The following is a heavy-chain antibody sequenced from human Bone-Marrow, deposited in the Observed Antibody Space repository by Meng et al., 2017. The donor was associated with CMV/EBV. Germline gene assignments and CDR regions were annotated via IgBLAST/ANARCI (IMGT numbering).Heavy chain of an antibody. D-gene: IGHD3-22*01. CDR2: ISSSSSTI. CDR1: GFTFSSYS. V-gene: IGHV3-48*04. J-gene: IGHJ4*02. Sequence: ESLKISCAASGFTFSSYSMNWVRQAPGKGLEWVSYISSSSSTIYYADSVKGRFTISRDNAKNSLYLQMNSLRAEDTAVYYCARGGGYYYDSSGYSYWGQGTLVTVSS. CDR3: ARGGGYYYDSSGYSY.